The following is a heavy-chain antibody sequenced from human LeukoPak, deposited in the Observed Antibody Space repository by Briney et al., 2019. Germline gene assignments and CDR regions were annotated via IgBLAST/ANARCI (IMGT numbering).Heavy chain of an antibody. Sequence: SETLSLTCTVSGGSISSYYWSWIRQPPGKGLEWIGYIYYSGSTNYNPSLKSRVTISVDTSKNQFSLKLSSVTAADTAVYYCARDYYDILTGYYPYGMGVWGQGTTVTVSS. CDR1: GGSISSYY. D-gene: IGHD3-9*01. CDR3: ARDYYDILTGYYPYGMGV. J-gene: IGHJ6*02. CDR2: IYYSGST. V-gene: IGHV4-59*01.